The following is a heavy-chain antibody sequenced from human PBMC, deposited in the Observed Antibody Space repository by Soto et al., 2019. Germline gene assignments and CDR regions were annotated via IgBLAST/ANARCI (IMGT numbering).Heavy chain of an antibody. Sequence: ASVKVSCKASGYTFTIYDISGVRQATGQGLEWMGWMNPYSGNTGYAQKFQGRVTVTRNTSISTVYMELSGLRPDDTAVYYCARRKERSGPHYFDYWGQGSQVTSPQ. V-gene: IGHV1-8*01. CDR3: ARRKERSGPHYFDY. D-gene: IGHD6-25*01. CDR1: GYTFTIYD. J-gene: IGHJ4*02. CDR2: MNPYSGNT.